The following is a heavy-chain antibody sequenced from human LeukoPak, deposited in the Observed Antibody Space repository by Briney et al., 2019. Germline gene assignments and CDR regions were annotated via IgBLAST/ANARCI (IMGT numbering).Heavy chain of an antibody. D-gene: IGHD3-10*01. CDR3: ARDRHGSGSYEGI. J-gene: IGHJ4*02. V-gene: IGHV4-59*01. CDR1: GGSISSYY. Sequence: PSETLSLTCTVSGGSISSYYWSWIRQPPGKGLEWIGYIYYSGSTNYNPSLKSRVTISVDTSKNQFSLKLSSVTAADTAVYYCARDRHGSGSYEGIWGQETLVTVSS. CDR2: IYYSGST.